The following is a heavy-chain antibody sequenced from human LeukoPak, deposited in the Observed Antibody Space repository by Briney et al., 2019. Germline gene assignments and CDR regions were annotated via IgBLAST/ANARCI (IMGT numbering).Heavy chain of an antibody. CDR1: GGSISSYY. V-gene: IGHV4-59*01. CDR2: IYYSGST. CDR3: ARDKLSSSSGRLVDAFDI. D-gene: IGHD6-13*01. J-gene: IGHJ3*02. Sequence: SESLSLTCTVSGGSISSYYWSWIRQPPGKGLEWIGYIYYSGSTNYNPSLKSRVTISVDTSKNQFSLKLSSVTAADTAVYYCARDKLSSSSGRLVDAFDIWSQGTMVTVSS.